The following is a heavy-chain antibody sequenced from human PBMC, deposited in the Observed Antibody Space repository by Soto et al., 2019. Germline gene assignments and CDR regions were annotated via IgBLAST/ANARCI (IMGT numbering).Heavy chain of an antibody. Sequence: PSETLSLTCAVYGGSFSGYYWSWIRQPPGKGLEWIGEINHSGSTNYNPSLKSRVTISVDTSKNQFSLKLSSVTAADTAVYYCARAYQGYYDSSGYYRYYYGMDVWGQGTTVTVSS. CDR2: INHSGST. CDR1: GGSFSGYY. J-gene: IGHJ6*02. CDR3: ARAYQGYYDSSGYYRYYYGMDV. D-gene: IGHD3-22*01. V-gene: IGHV4-34*01.